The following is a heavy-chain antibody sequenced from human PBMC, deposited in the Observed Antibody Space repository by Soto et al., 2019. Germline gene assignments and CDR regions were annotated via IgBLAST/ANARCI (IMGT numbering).Heavy chain of an antibody. J-gene: IGHJ4*02. V-gene: IGHV4-38-2*01. CDR1: GYAISSGSY. Sequence: SETLSLTCAVSGYAISSGSYWDWIRQPPGKGLEWIGSIYHSGNTYFNPSLESRVTISVDRSKNQFSLKLSSVTAADTAVYYCARAPAMSRFDYWGQGTLVTVSS. CDR3: ARAPAMSRFDY. D-gene: IGHD2-2*01. CDR2: IYHSGNT.